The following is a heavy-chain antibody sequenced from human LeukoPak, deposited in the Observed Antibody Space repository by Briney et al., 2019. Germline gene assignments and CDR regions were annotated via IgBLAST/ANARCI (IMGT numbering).Heavy chain of an antibody. V-gene: IGHV1-69*13. D-gene: IGHD2-21*02. CDR3: ARGPYCGGDCDSEN. CDR2: IIPIFGTA. CDR1: GGTFSSYA. Sequence: SVTDSCKASGGTFSSYAIRWVRQDPGQGLEWMGGIIPIFGTANYAQKFQGRVTITADESTSTAYMELSSLGSEDTAVYYCARGPYCGGDCDSENWGQRTLGTVSS. J-gene: IGHJ4*02.